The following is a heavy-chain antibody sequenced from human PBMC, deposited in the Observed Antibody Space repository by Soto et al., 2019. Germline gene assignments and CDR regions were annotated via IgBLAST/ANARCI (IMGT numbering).Heavy chain of an antibody. Sequence: QVQLVESGGGVVQPGRSLRLSCAASGFTFSSYGMHWVRQAPGKGLEWVAVISYDGSNNYYADSVKGRFTISRDYSKNTRNLQMNSLRAEDTAVYYCAKDQVELHGAFDIWGQGTMVTVSS. D-gene: IGHD1-26*01. CDR3: AKDQVELHGAFDI. J-gene: IGHJ3*02. CDR2: ISYDGSNN. V-gene: IGHV3-30*18. CDR1: GFTFSSYG.